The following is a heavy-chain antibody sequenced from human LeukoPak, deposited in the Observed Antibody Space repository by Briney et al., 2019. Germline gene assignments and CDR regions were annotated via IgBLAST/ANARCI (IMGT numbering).Heavy chain of an antibody. CDR1: GGSISSGGYY. D-gene: IGHD2-15*01. CDR2: IYYSGST. CDR3: ARRRVVVASTDGASGAFDI. V-gene: IGHV4-31*03. J-gene: IGHJ3*02. Sequence: SETLSLTCTVSGGSISSGGYYWRWIRQHPGKGLEWIGYIYYSGSTYYNPSLRSRVTISVDTSKNQFSPKLSSVTAADTAVYFCARRRVVVASTDGASGAFDIWGQGTMVTVSS.